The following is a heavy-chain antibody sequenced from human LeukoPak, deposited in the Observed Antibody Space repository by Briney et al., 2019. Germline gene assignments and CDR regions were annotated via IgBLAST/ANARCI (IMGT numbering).Heavy chain of an antibody. CDR1: GFTFGSYM. V-gene: IGHV3-23*01. Sequence: GGSLRLSCAASGFTFGSYMMTWVRQAPGRGLEWVSTISSNGGSTYYADSVKGRFTISRDNSKNTLYLQMSSLRAEDTAVYYCARYCSGASCYSGVDYWGQGTLVPVSS. J-gene: IGHJ4*02. CDR2: ISSNGGST. D-gene: IGHD2-15*01. CDR3: ARYCSGASCYSGVDY.